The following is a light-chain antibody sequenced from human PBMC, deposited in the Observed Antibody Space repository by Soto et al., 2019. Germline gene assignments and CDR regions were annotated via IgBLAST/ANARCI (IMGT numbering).Light chain of an antibody. Sequence: AIRMTKSPSSLYASTGDRVTITCRASQGISSYLAWYQQKPGKAPKLLIYAASTLQSGVPSRFSGSGSGTDFTPTIRCLQSEDFATYYCQQYYSYPRTFGQGTKVEIK. CDR2: AAS. J-gene: IGKJ1*01. CDR1: QGISSY. CDR3: QQYYSYPRT. V-gene: IGKV1-8*01.